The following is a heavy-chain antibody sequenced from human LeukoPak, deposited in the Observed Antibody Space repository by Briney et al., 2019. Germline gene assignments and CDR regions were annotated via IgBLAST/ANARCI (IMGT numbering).Heavy chain of an antibody. V-gene: IGHV3-48*01. J-gene: IGHJ4*02. CDR3: ARDGGQLWLLTPRYYFDC. D-gene: IGHD5-18*01. Sequence: PGGSLRLSCAASGFTFSSYSMNWVRQAPGKGLEWVSYISSTSSTIYYADSVKGRFTISRDNAKNSLFLQMNSLRAEDTAVYYCARDGGQLWLLTPRYYFDCWGQGTLVTVSS. CDR2: ISSTSSTI. CDR1: GFTFSSYS.